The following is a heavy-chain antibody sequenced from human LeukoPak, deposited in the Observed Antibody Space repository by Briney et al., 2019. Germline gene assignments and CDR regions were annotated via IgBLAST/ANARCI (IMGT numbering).Heavy chain of an antibody. V-gene: IGHV3-30*18. CDR3: AKDMMRKLPPH. Sequence: GGSLRLSCAASGFTFSSYGMHWVRQAPGKGLEWVAVISYDGSNKYYADSVKGRFTISRDNSKNTLYLQMNSLRAEDTAVYYCAKDMMRKLPPHWGQGTLVTVSS. CDR2: ISYDGSNK. CDR1: GFTFSSYG. J-gene: IGHJ4*02. D-gene: IGHD3-16*01.